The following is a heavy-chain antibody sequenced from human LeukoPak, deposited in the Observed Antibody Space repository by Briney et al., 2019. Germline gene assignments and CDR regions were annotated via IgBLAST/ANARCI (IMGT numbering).Heavy chain of an antibody. CDR1: GYTFTSYY. D-gene: IGHD6-13*01. V-gene: IGHV1-46*01. Sequence: ASVKVSCKASGYTFTSYYMHWVRQAPGQGLEWMGIINPGGGSTSYAQKFQGRVTMTRDMSTSTVYMELSSLRSEDTAVYYCARGNRGVAAAGDYFDYWGQGTLVTVSS. CDR2: INPGGGST. J-gene: IGHJ4*02. CDR3: ARGNRGVAAAGDYFDY.